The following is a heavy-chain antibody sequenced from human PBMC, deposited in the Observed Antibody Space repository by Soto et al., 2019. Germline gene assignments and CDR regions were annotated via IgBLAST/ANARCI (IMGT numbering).Heavy chain of an antibody. CDR2: LDPSNTYI. Sequence: EVQLVESGGGLVKPGGSLRLSCAASGFTFSAYTMNWVRQAPGKGLEWVSSLDPSNTYIYYADSVKGRFTLSRDNAKNSLFLRLNSLPADDTALYYCVRGSYGDYDSWSQGTLVTVSS. J-gene: IGHJ5*01. CDR1: GFTFSAYT. D-gene: IGHD4-17*01. V-gene: IGHV3-21*02. CDR3: VRGSYGDYDS.